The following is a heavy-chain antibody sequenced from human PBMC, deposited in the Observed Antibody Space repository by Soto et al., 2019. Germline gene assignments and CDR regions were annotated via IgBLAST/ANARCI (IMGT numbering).Heavy chain of an antibody. Sequence: PGGSLRLSCAASGFTFSNYAMSWVRQAPGKRLEWVSGISAGGGSTYYADSVKGRFTISRDNSKNTLYLQMNSLRADHTAVYYCAKAYSGTTVIGDGMGVWGQVTTVTVSS. CDR2: ISAGGGST. J-gene: IGHJ6*02. V-gene: IGHV3-23*01. CDR3: AKAYSGTTVIGDGMGV. CDR1: GFTFSNYA. D-gene: IGHD4-4*01.